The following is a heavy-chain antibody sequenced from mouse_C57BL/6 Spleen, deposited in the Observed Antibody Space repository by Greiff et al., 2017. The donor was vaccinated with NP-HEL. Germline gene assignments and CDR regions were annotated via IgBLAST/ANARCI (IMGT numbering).Heavy chain of an antibody. J-gene: IGHJ2*01. Sequence: QVQLQQPGAELVKPGASVKLSCKASGYTFTSYWMQWVKQRPGQGLEWIGEIDPSDSYTNYNQKFKGKATLTVDTSSSTAYMQLSSLTSEDSAVYYCARRDISYGSGYWGQGTTLTVSS. D-gene: IGHD1-1*01. CDR2: IDPSDSYT. CDR1: GYTFTSYW. V-gene: IGHV1-50*01. CDR3: ARRDISYGSGY.